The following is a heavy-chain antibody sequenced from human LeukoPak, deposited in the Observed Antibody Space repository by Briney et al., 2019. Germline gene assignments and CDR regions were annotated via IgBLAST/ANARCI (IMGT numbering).Heavy chain of an antibody. V-gene: IGHV3-30*03. CDR1: AFTFSSYG. J-gene: IGHJ5*02. Sequence: GGSLRLSCAASAFTFSSYGMHWVRQAPGKGLEWVAVISFDGSNKYYADSVKGRFTISRDNAKNSLYLQMNSLRAEDTAVYYCARGRSSSWYGYNWFDPWGQGTLVTVSS. D-gene: IGHD6-13*01. CDR2: ISFDGSNK. CDR3: ARGRSSSWYGYNWFDP.